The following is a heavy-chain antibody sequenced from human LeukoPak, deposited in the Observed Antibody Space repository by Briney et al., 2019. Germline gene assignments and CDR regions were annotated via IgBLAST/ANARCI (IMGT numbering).Heavy chain of an antibody. CDR1: GFTVSSNY. J-gene: IGHJ6*02. V-gene: IGHV3-53*01. Sequence: GGSLRLSCAASGFTVSSNYMSWVRQAPGKGLEWVSVIYSGGSTYYADSVKGRFTISRDNSKNTLYLQMNSLRAEDTAVYYCASSGIAVATVEYYYGMDVWGQGTTVTVSS. CDR2: IYSGGST. D-gene: IGHD6-19*01. CDR3: ASSGIAVATVEYYYGMDV.